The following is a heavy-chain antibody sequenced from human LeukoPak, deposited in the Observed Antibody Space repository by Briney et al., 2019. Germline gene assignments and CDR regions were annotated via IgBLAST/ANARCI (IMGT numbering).Heavy chain of an antibody. CDR1: GFTFDDYA. CDR3: AKGMSSGYYGPFFDY. D-gene: IGHD3-22*01. J-gene: IGHJ4*02. Sequence: PSRSLRLSCAASGFTFDDYAMHWVRQAPGKGLEWVSGISWNSGSIGYADSVKGRFTISRDNAKNSLYLQMNSLRAEDMALYYCAKGMSSGYYGPFFDYWGQGTLVTVSS. CDR2: ISWNSGSI. V-gene: IGHV3-9*03.